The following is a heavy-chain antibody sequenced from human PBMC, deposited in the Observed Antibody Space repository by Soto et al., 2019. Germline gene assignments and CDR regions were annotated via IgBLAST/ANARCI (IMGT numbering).Heavy chain of an antibody. CDR3: ARYCAGNACYSRHYYAMDV. J-gene: IGHJ6*02. V-gene: IGHV1-18*01. CDR2: ISPYNGNT. CDR1: GYTFRNYI. D-gene: IGHD2-21*02. Sequence: QVQLVQSAGEVKKPGASAIVSCQASGYTFRNYIIAWLRQAPGQGLEWLGWISPYNGNTNYARQFRGRVTLTKDTSTYAAYLELRNLGSDDAATYYCARYCAGNACYSRHYYAMDVWGQGTTVSVSS.